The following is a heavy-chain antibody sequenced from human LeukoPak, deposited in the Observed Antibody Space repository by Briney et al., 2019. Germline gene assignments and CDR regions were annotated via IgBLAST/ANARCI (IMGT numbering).Heavy chain of an antibody. CDR1: GDSVSSNSAA. D-gene: IGHD6-19*01. CDR3: ARDLLDSSGWKPGGIYYYYMDV. V-gene: IGHV6-1*01. J-gene: IGHJ6*03. Sequence: PSQTLSLTCAISGDSVSSNSAAWNWIRQSPSRGLEWLGRTYYRSKWYNDYAVSVKSRITINPDTSKNQFSLQLNSVTPEDTAVYYCARDLLDSSGWKPGGIYYYYMDVWGKGTTVTISS. CDR2: TYYRSKWYN.